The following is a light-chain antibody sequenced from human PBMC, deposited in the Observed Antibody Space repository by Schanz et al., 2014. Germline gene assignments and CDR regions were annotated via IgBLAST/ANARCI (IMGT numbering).Light chain of an antibody. CDR1: QSVSSSY. Sequence: EIVLTQSPGTLSLSPGERATLSCRASQSVSSSYLAWYQQKPGQAPRLLIYGASSRATGIPDRFSGSGSGTDFTLTISNLQPEDFATYYCQQAYTTATFGQGTKLEI. V-gene: IGKV3-20*01. CDR3: QQAYTTAT. J-gene: IGKJ2*01. CDR2: GAS.